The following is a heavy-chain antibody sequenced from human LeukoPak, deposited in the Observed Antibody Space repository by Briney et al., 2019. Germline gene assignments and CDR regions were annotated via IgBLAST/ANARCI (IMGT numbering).Heavy chain of an antibody. J-gene: IGHJ6*02. CDR1: GASVSSGSYY. V-gene: IGHV4-61*03. Sequence: SETLSLTCNVSGASVSSGSYYWSWIRQPPGKELEWIGYIYYSGSTSYNPSLKSRVTISVDTSKNHFSLKLTSVTAADTAVYCARGRSSYYGMDVWGQGTTVTVSS. CDR2: IYYSGST. D-gene: IGHD1-26*01. CDR3: ARGRSSYYGMDV.